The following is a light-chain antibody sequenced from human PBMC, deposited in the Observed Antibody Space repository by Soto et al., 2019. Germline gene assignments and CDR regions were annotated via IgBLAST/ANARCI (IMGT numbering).Light chain of an antibody. CDR1: QSVTSY. Sequence: EIVLTQSPATLSLSPGERATLSCRASQSVTSYLAWYQHKPGQAPRLLIYDASNRATGIPARFSGSGSGTDFTLTISSLEPEDVAVYYCQQRSNWPRTFGQGTKVEIK. CDR2: DAS. V-gene: IGKV3-11*01. J-gene: IGKJ1*01. CDR3: QQRSNWPRT.